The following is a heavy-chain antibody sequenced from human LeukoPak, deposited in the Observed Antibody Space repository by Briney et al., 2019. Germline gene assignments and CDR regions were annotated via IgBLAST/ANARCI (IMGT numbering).Heavy chain of an antibody. CDR1: GGSISSYY. CDR2: IYYSGST. V-gene: IGHV4-59*01. Sequence: KPSETLSLTCTVSGGSISSYYWSWIRQPPGKGLEWIGYIYYSGSTNYNPSLKSRVTISVDTSKNQFSLKLSSVTAADTAVYYCARDAVVVVAATRYYYYGMDVWGQGTTVTVSS. D-gene: IGHD2-15*01. CDR3: ARDAVVVVAATRYYYYGMDV. J-gene: IGHJ6*02.